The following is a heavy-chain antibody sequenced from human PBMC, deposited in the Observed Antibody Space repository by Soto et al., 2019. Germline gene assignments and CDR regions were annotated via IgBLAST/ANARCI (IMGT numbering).Heavy chain of an antibody. Sequence: EMQLVESGGGLVQPGGSLRLSCAVSGFTVSSNYMTWVRQPPGKGLEWVSVMYTSGRTYYGDSVKGRVTISRDNSKNTLYLQMNSLRVEDTAVYYCARTLASARQVDYWGRGTLVTVSS. CDR1: GFTVSSNY. J-gene: IGHJ4*02. CDR2: MYTSGRT. V-gene: IGHV3-66*01. CDR3: ARTLASARQVDY. D-gene: IGHD6-13*01.